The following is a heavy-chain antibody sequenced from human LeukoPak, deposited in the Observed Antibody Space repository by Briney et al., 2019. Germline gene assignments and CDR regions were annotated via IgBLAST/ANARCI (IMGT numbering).Heavy chain of an antibody. V-gene: IGHV1-69*04. CDR2: IVPILGIA. D-gene: IGHD4-17*01. Sequence: GASVKVSCKASGGTFSSYAISWVRQAPGQGLEWMGRIVPILGIANYAQKFQGRVTITADKSTSTAYMELSSLRSEDTAVYYCARDGRGHYGDYFGGPLDYWGQGTLVTVSS. CDR3: ARDGRGHYGDYFGGPLDY. CDR1: GGTFSSYA. J-gene: IGHJ4*02.